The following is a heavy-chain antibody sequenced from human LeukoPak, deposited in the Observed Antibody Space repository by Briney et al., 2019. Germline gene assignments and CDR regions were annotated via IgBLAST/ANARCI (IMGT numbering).Heavy chain of an antibody. V-gene: IGHV1-2*02. J-gene: IGHJ4*02. CDR2: INPNSGGK. D-gene: IGHD6-19*01. CDR3: AREARSGWSYYFDY. CDR1: GYTFTGYY. Sequence: ASLKVSCKASGYTFTGYYMHWVRQSPRQGLEWRGWINPNSGGKNYAQKFEGRVTMTRDTSISTASMELIRLRSDDTAVYYCAREARSGWSYYFDYWGQGTLVTVSS.